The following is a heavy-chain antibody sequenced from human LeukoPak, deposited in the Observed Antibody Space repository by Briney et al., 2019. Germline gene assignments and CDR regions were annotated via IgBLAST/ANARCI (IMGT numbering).Heavy chain of an antibody. J-gene: IGHJ4*02. CDR3: AKVRNRVGAAGGIDS. CDR2: IVDSGDMT. D-gene: IGHD1-26*01. Sequence: GGSLRLSCAGSGFTFAGYAMSWVRQAPGKGLEWVSSIVDSGDMTYHADSVKGRFTVSRDNSKNTLYLRMSGLGAEDTAVYYCAKVRNRVGAAGGIDSWGQGTLVTVSS. V-gene: IGHV3-23*01. CDR1: GFTFAGYA.